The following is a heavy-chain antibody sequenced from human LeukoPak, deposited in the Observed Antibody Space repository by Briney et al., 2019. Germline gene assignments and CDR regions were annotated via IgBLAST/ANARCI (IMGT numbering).Heavy chain of an antibody. Sequence: GGSLRLSCAASGFTFSSYSMNWVRQAPGKGLEWVSSISSSSSYICYADSVKGRFTISRDNAKNSLYLQMNGLRAEDTAVYYCARDLGTGYQLHIDPFDYWGQGTLVTVSS. CDR3: ARDLGTGYQLHIDPFDY. CDR1: GFTFSSYS. D-gene: IGHD2-2*01. CDR2: ISSSSSYI. V-gene: IGHV3-21*01. J-gene: IGHJ4*02.